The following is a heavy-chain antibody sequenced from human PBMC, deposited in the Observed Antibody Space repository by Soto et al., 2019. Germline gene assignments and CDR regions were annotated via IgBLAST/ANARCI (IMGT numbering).Heavy chain of an antibody. CDR1: GFTFDDYA. CDR2: ISWNSGSI. CDR3: GKGTGWLQFWYFDY. J-gene: IGHJ4*02. D-gene: IGHD5-12*01. V-gene: IGHV3-9*01. Sequence: EVPLVESGGGLVQPGRSLRLSCAASGFTFDDYAMHWVRQAPGKGLEWVSGISWNSGSIGYADSVKGRFTISRDNAKNSLYLQMNSLRAEDTALYYCGKGTGWLQFWYFDYWGQGTLVTVSS.